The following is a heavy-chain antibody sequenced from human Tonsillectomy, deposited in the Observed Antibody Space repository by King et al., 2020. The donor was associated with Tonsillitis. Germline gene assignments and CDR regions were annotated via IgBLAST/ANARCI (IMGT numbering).Heavy chain of an antibody. CDR3: AKLFIGYLWFQWYFVL. CDR1: GFTFSSYA. D-gene: IGHD3-10*01. V-gene: IGHV3-23*04. CDR2: ISGSGGST. Sequence: VQLVESGGGLVQPGGSLRLSCAASGFTFSSYAMSWVRQAPGKGLEWVSTISGSGGSTYYADSVKGRFTISRDNSKNTLYLQMNSLRAEDTAVYYCAKLFIGYLWFQWYFVLWGRGTLVTVSS. J-gene: IGHJ2*01.